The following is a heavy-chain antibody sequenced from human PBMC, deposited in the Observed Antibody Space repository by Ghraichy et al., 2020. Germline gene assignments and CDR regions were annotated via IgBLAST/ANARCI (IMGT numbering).Heavy chain of an antibody. J-gene: IGHJ4*02. D-gene: IGHD3-9*01. CDR3: AKDYDLLTGYYTDLGY. CDR1: GFTFSDYA. CDR2: ITGGGDSA. V-gene: IGHV3-23*01. Sequence: GGSLRLSCATSGFTFSDYAMSWVRQAPGRGLEWVSSITGGGDSAYYADSVRGRFTVSRDSSKRTLYLQMNSLRAEDTALYYCAKDYDLLTGYYTDLGYWGQGTLVTVSS.